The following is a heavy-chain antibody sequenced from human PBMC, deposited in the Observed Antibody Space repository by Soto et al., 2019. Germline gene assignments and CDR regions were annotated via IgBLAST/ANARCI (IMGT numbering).Heavy chain of an antibody. CDR1: DGSFSGYY. CDR2: INHSGST. V-gene: IGHV4-34*01. J-gene: IGHJ6*02. Sequence: KTSETLSLTCAVYDGSFSGYYWSWIRQPPGKGLEWIGEINHSGSTNYNPSLKSRVTISVDTSKNQFSLKLSSVTAADTAVYYCARGRRDVGATPYYYGMDVWGQGTTVTVSS. D-gene: IGHD1-26*01. CDR3: ARGRRDVGATPYYYGMDV.